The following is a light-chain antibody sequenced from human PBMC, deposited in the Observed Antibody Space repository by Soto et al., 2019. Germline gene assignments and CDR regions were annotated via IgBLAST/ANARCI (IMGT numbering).Light chain of an antibody. V-gene: IGLV2-14*01. CDR3: SSYTTSSTLV. Sequence: QSALTQPRSVSGSPGQSVTLSCTGTSSDVGGYKYVSWYQHHPGRAPKLMIYEVSNRPSGVSHRFSGSKSGNTASLTISGLQPEDEADYYCSSYTTSSTLVFGTGTKLTVL. J-gene: IGLJ1*01. CDR2: EVS. CDR1: SSDVGGYKY.